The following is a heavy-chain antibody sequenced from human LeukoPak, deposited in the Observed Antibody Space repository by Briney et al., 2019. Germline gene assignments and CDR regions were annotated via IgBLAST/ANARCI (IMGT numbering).Heavy chain of an antibody. CDR2: INSDGSST. D-gene: IGHD2-2*01. V-gene: IGHV3-74*01. J-gene: IGHJ6*03. CDR1: GFTFDDYA. Sequence: GGSLRLSCAASGFTFDDYAMHWVRQAPGKGLVWVSRINSDGSSTSYADSVKGRFTISRDNAKNTLYLQMNSLRAEDTAVYYCARDYVVPAARYYYYMDVWGKGTTVTVSS. CDR3: ARDYVVPAARYYYYMDV.